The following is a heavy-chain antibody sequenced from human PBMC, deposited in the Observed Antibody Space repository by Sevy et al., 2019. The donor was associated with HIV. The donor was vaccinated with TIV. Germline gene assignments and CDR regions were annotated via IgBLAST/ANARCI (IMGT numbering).Heavy chain of an antibody. J-gene: IGHJ6*02. CDR3: AGVGYYYYGMDV. CDR2: IYYSGST. D-gene: IGHD3-16*01. V-gene: IGHV4-31*03. Sequence: SETLSLTCTVSGGSISSGGYYWSWIRQHPGKGLEWIGYIYYSGSTYYNPSLKSRVTISVDTSKNQFSLKLSSVTAADTAVYYCAGVGYYYYGMDVWGQGTTVTVSS. CDR1: GGSISSGGYY.